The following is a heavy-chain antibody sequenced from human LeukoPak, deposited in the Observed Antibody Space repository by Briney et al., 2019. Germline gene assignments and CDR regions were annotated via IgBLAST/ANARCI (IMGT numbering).Heavy chain of an antibody. CDR2: INPNSGGT. V-gene: IGHV1-2*06. Sequence: ASVKVSCKASGYTFTGYYMHWVRQAPGQGLEWMGRINPNSGGTNYAQKLQGRVTMTRDTSISTAYMELSRLRSDDTAVYYCARSGWGIDYYYYYMDVWGKGTTVTVSS. CDR1: GYTFTGYY. D-gene: IGHD3-16*01. J-gene: IGHJ6*03. CDR3: ARSGWGIDYYYYYMDV.